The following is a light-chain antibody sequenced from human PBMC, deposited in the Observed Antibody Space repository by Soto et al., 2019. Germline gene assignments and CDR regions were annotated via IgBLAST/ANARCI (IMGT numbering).Light chain of an antibody. J-gene: IGLJ2*01. CDR1: SGHSSYI. Sequence: QLVLTQSSSASASLGSSVKLTCTLSSGHSSYIIAWHQQQPGKAPRYLMKLEGTGSYNRRSGVPDRFSGSSSGADRYLTISNLQFEDEADYYCETWDGNSVIFGGGTKLTVL. CDR3: ETWDGNSVI. V-gene: IGLV4-60*02. CDR2: LEGTGSY.